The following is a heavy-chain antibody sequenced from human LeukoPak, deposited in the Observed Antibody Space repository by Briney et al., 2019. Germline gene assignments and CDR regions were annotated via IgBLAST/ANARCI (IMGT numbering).Heavy chain of an antibody. V-gene: IGHV3-30*02. CDR3: AQPDF. CDR1: GITFRSSS. Sequence: GGSLRLSCAASGITFRSSSMHWVRQAPGKELEWLAFIRFDGSTKCYADSVKGRFTVSRDNSKSTLYLQMNSLRAEDTAVYYCAQPDFWGQGTLVTVSS. J-gene: IGHJ4*02. CDR2: IRFDGSTK.